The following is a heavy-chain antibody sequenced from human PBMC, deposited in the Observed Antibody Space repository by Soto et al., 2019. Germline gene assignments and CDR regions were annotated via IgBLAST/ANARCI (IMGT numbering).Heavy chain of an antibody. V-gene: IGHV3-30*18. CDR3: AKDMGMGAVAGSYDY. J-gene: IGHJ4*02. CDR1: GFTFSSYG. CDR2: ISYDGSNK. Sequence: QVQLVESGGGVVQPGRSLRLSCAASGFTFSSYGMHWVRQAPGKGLEWVAVISYDGSNKYYADSVKGRFTISRDNSKNTLYLQMNSLRAEDTAVYYCAKDMGMGAVAGSYDYWGQGTLVTVPS. D-gene: IGHD6-19*01.